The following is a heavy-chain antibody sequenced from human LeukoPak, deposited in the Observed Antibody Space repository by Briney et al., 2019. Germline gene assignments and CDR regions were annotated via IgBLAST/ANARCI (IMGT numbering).Heavy chain of an antibody. V-gene: IGHV4-61*02. Sequence: SETLSLTCSVSGGSVTSGSYYGSWIRQPAGKGLEWIGRISTSGSTNYNPSLKSRVTMSLDTSKNQFSLKLNPLTAADTAVYYCARGAALAIDYWGQGALVTVSS. D-gene: IGHD2-15*01. CDR1: GGSVTSGSYY. CDR2: ISTSGST. CDR3: ARGAALAIDY. J-gene: IGHJ4*02.